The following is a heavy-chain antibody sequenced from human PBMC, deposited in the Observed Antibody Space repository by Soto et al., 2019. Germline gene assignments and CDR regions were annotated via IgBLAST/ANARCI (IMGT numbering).Heavy chain of an antibody. CDR3: AIQYTRLGAFDF. CDR2: INTYNGKT. V-gene: IGHV1-18*01. J-gene: IGHJ3*01. Sequence: QIHLVQSGAEVRKPGASVRVSCKSSGYPFNSYGIAWVRQAPGQVLEWMGWINTYNGKTDYVQRLQGRVTMTTDTSTTTGYMELRSPSSDDTAVYYCAIQYTRLGAFDFWGQGTLVTVSS. CDR1: GYPFNSYG. D-gene: IGHD2-2*02.